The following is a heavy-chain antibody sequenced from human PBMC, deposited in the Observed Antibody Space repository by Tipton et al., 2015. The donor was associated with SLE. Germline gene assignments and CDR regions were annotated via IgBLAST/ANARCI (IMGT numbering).Heavy chain of an antibody. Sequence: TLSLTCTVSDGSISSGGYYWTWIRQHPGKGLEWIGYISDSGSTNYNPSLKSRLSISIDTSKKHFSLKLSSVTAADTALYYCARAGGSNYYDSSGYYSWYFDLWGRGTLVTVSS. V-gene: IGHV4-31*03. D-gene: IGHD3-22*01. CDR1: DGSISSGGYY. CDR2: ISDSGST. J-gene: IGHJ2*01. CDR3: ARAGGSNYYDSSGYYSWYFDL.